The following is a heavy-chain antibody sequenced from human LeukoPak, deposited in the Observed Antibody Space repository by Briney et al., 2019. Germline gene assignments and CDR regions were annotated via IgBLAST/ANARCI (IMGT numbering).Heavy chain of an antibody. CDR1: GGSFSNYT. D-gene: IGHD2-15*01. CDR2: IIPIFGTA. V-gene: IGHV1-69*06. J-gene: IGHJ4*02. CDR3: ARLSCSGGTCYSSRGDFDY. Sequence: SVKVSCKASGGSFSNYTISWLRQTPGQGLEWMGGIIPIFGTANYAQNFQGRVTITADKFTSTAYMELSSLRSEDTAVYYCARLSCSGGTCYSSRGDFDYWGQGTLVTVSS.